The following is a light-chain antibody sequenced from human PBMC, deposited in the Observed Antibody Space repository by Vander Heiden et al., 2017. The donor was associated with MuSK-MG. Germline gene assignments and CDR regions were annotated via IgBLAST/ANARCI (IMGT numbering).Light chain of an antibody. V-gene: IGKV3-20*01. CDR2: GAS. CDR1: QRVSSTY. J-gene: IGKJ2*04. CDR3: QQYGTSPCS. Sequence: IVLTQSPGTLSLTPGQSAPLSCRASQRVSSTYLAWYQQKAGQAPRLLVYGASSRATGIPDRFSGSGSGTDFTLTISRLEPEDFAVYYCQQYGTSPCSFGQGTKLEIK.